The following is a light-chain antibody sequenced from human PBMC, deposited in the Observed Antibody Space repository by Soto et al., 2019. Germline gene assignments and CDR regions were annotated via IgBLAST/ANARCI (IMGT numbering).Light chain of an antibody. J-gene: IGKJ4*01. CDR1: QTISSW. CDR2: KAS. V-gene: IGKV1-5*03. Sequence: IHMTHSPSTLSVSLGDRVAMTCRASQTISSWLAWYQQKPGKAPKLLIYKASTLESGVPSRFSGSGSGTEFTLTISSLQADDFAIYYCQQYNGYRLAFGGGTKVDIK. CDR3: QQYNGYRLA.